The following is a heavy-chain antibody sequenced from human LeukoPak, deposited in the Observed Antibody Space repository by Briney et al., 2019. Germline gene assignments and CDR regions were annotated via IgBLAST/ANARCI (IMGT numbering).Heavy chain of an antibody. CDR1: GFTFSSYA. CDR3: AKADRGWGVITKD. CDR2: IGGSGDFT. D-gene: IGHD3-10*01. V-gene: IGHV3-23*01. J-gene: IGHJ4*02. Sequence: GGSLRLSCAASGFTFSSYAMSWVRQAPGKGLEWVSAIGGSGDFTYYAEYVKGRFTISRDNSKKPLYLQMNSLRAEATAAYHCAKADRGWGVITKDWGQGTLVTVSS.